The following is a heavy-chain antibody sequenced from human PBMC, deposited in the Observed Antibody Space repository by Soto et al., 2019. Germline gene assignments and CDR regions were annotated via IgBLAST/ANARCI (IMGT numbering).Heavy chain of an antibody. CDR2: FGTAGDT. Sequence: GGSLRLSCAASGFTFSSYDMHWVRQATGKGLEWVSAFGTAGDTYYPGSVKGRFTISRENAKNSLYLQMNSLRAEDTAVYYCARGSTPYYYGSGSIYPRLGSGMDVWGQGTTVTVSS. V-gene: IGHV3-13*01. CDR3: ARGSTPYYYGSGSIYPRLGSGMDV. J-gene: IGHJ6*02. D-gene: IGHD3-10*01. CDR1: GFTFSSYD.